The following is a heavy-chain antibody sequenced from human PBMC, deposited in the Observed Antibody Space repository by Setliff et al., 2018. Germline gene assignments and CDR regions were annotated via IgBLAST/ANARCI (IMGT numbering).Heavy chain of an antibody. CDR3: ARDLGHGGDSDY. V-gene: IGHV4-59*01. CDR2: IYYSGST. J-gene: IGHJ4*02. Sequence: SETLSLTCSVSGDSMSFSYWSWIRQPPGKGLEWIGYIYYSGSTDSHPSLKSRVSISIDTSKNQFSLNVRSVTAADTAIYYCARDLGHGGDSDYWGQGTLVTVSS. CDR1: GDSMSFSY. D-gene: IGHD2-21*02.